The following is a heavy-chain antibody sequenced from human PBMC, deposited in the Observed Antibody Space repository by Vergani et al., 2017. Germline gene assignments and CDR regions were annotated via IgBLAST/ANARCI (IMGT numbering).Heavy chain of an antibody. CDR3: ARGYCSGGSCYSPSHTPLDY. J-gene: IGHJ4*02. CDR1: GGTFSSYA. D-gene: IGHD2-15*01. Sequence: QVQLVQSGAEVKKPGSSVKVSCKASGGTFSSYAISWVRQAPGQGLEWMGGIIPIFGTANYAQKFQGRVTITADESTSTAYMELSSLRSEDTAVYYWARGYCSGGSCYSPSHTPLDYWGQGTLVTVSS. CDR2: IIPIFGTA. V-gene: IGHV1-69*01.